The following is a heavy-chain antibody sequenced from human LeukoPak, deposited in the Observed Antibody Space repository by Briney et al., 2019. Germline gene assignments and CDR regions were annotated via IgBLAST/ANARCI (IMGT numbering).Heavy chain of an antibody. D-gene: IGHD6-13*01. CDR1: GGTFSSYA. J-gene: IGHJ4*02. CDR2: IIPILGIA. Sequence: GASVKVSCKASGGTFSSYAISWVRQAPGQGLEWMGRIIPILGIANYAQKFQGRVTITADKSTSTAYMELSSLRSEDTAVYYCARGYSSSWDDYWGQGTLVTVSS. V-gene: IGHV1-69*04. CDR3: ARGYSSSWDDY.